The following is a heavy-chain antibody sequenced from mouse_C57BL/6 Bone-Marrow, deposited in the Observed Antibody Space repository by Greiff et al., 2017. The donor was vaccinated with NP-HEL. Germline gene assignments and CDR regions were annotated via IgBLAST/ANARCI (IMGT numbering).Heavy chain of an antibody. J-gene: IGHJ4*01. Sequence: VKLQESGPELARPWASVKISCQAFYTFSRRVHFAIRDTNYWMQWVKQRPGQGLEWIGSIYPGNGDTSYNQKFKGKSTLTADKSSSTAYMQLSSLTSEDSAFYYCATVYYGYDIYAMDYWGQGTSVTVSS. CDR1: YTFSRRVH. V-gene: IGHV1-87*01. CDR2: GQGLEWIG. CDR3: SEDSAFYYCATVYYGYDIYAMDY. D-gene: IGHD2-2*01.